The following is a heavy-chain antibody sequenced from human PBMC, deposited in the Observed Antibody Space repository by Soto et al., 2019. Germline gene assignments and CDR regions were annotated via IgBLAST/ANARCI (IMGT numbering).Heavy chain of an antibody. D-gene: IGHD5-18*01. CDR1: GFTVSSNY. Sequence: EVQLVESGGGLVQPGGSLRLSCAASGFTVSSNYMSWVRQAPGKGLEWVSVIYSGGSTYYADSVKGRFTISRDNSKNTLYLQMNSLRAEDTAVYYCARDMKRYSYGEDYWGQGTLVTVSS. CDR2: IYSGGST. V-gene: IGHV3-66*01. CDR3: ARDMKRYSYGEDY. J-gene: IGHJ4*02.